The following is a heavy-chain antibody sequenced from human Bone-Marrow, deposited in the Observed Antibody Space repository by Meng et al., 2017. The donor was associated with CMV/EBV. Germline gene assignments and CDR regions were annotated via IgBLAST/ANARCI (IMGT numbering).Heavy chain of an antibody. D-gene: IGHD2-2*01. Sequence: GESLKISCAASGFTFSSYSMNWVRQAPGKGLEWVSSISSSSSYIYYADSVKGRFTISRDNAKNSLYLQMNSLRAEDTAVYYCARGGGGCSSTSCRYYYYGMDVWGQGTAVTVSS. V-gene: IGHV3-21*01. CDR2: ISSSSSYI. J-gene: IGHJ6*02. CDR3: ARGGGGCSSTSCRYYYYGMDV. CDR1: GFTFSSYS.